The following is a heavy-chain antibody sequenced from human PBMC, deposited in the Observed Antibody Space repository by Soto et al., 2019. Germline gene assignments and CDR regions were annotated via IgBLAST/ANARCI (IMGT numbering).Heavy chain of an antibody. CDR1: GFTFSSYG. Sequence: GGSLRLSCAASGFTFSSYGMHWVRQAPGKGLEWVAVIWYDGSNKYYADSVKGRFTISRDNSKNTLYLQMNSLRAEDTAVYYCAKDPEHSSSWYQYFDDWGPGTLVTVFS. CDR2: IWYDGSNK. V-gene: IGHV3-33*06. CDR3: AKDPEHSSSWYQYFDD. D-gene: IGHD6-13*01. J-gene: IGHJ4*02.